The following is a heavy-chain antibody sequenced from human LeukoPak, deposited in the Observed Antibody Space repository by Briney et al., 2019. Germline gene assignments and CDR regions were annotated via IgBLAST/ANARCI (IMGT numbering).Heavy chain of an antibody. Sequence: GRSLRLPCAASGFTFSSYGMHWVRQAPGKGLEWVAVIWYDGSNKYYADSVKGRFIISRDNSKNTLNLQMNSLRAEDTAVYYCARDPGSSLYYYYYMDVWGKGTTVTVSS. D-gene: IGHD6-6*01. CDR3: ARDPGSSLYYYYYMDV. CDR2: IWYDGSNK. CDR1: GFTFSSYG. V-gene: IGHV3-33*01. J-gene: IGHJ6*03.